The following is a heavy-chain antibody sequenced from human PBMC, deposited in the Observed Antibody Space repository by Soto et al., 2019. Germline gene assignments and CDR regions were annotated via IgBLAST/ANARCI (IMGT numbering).Heavy chain of an antibody. V-gene: IGHV4-31*03. D-gene: IGHD6-13*01. Sequence: QVQLQESGPGLVKPSQTLSLTCTVSGGSISSGGYYWSWIRQHPGKGLEWIGYIYYSGSTYYNPSLKSRVTISVDTFKNQFSLKLSSVTAADTAVYYCARSAAAGTFYFDYWGQGTLVTVSS. J-gene: IGHJ4*02. CDR3: ARSAAAGTFYFDY. CDR1: GGSISSGGYY. CDR2: IYYSGST.